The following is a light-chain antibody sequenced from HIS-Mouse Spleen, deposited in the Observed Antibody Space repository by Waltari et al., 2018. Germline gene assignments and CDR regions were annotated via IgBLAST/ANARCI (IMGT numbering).Light chain of an antibody. Sequence: SYELTQPPSVSVSPGQTARITCPGDALPKKYAYWYQQKSGQAPVLVIYEDSKRPSGVPERFSGSSSGTMATLTISGGQVEDEADYYCYLTDSSGNHRVFGGGTKLTVL. CDR1: ALPKKY. V-gene: IGLV3-10*01. CDR3: YLTDSSGNHRV. CDR2: EDS. J-gene: IGLJ2*01.